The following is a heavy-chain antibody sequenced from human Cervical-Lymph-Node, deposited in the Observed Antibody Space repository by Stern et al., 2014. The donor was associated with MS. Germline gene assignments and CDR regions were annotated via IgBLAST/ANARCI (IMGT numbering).Heavy chain of an antibody. CDR1: GYTFTGYY. CDR3: ARSSAYCSSTSCRTNWYFDL. D-gene: IGHD2-2*01. J-gene: IGHJ2*01. Sequence: QVQLVQSGAEVKKPGASVKVSCKASGYTFTGYYMPWVRQAPGQGLEWMGWINPNSGGTNYAQKFQGWVTMTRDTSISTAYMELSRLRSDDTAVYYCARSSAYCSSTSCRTNWYFDLWGRGTLVTVSS. CDR2: INPNSGGT. V-gene: IGHV1-2*04.